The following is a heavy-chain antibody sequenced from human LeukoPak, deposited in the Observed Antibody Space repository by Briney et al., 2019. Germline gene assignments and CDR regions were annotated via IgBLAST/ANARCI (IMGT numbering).Heavy chain of an antibody. J-gene: IGHJ4*02. CDR2: IYHSGST. CDR3: ARNFDY. V-gene: IGHV4-30-2*01. CDR1: GGSISSGGYS. Sequence: SETLSLTCAVSGGSISSGGYSWSWIRQPPGKGLEWIGYIYHSGSTYYNPSLKSRVTISVDRSKSQFSLKLSSVTAADTAVYYCARNFDYWGQGTPVTVSS.